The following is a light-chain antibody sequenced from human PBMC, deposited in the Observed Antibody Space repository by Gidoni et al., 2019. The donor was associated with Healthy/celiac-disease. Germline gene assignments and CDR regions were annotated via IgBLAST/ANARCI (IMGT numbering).Light chain of an antibody. CDR1: ALPKQY. Sequence: SYELTQPPSVSVSPGQTARITCSGDALPKQYAYWYQQKPGQAPVLVIYKDSERPSGIPERFSGSSSGTTVTLTISGVQAEDEADYYCQSADSTDKVVFGGGTKLTVL. CDR3: QSADSTDKVV. CDR2: KDS. J-gene: IGLJ2*01. V-gene: IGLV3-25*02.